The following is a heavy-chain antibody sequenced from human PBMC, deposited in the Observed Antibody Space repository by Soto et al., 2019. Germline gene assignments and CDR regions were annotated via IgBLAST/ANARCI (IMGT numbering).Heavy chain of an antibody. J-gene: IGHJ6*02. V-gene: IGHV4-34*01. CDR1: GGSFIGYY. CDR3: ARGFKEVRFLEWLGSYYYYYGMDV. D-gene: IGHD3-3*01. Sequence: SETLSLTCAVYGGSFIGYYWSWIRQPPGKGLEWIGEINHSGSTNYNPSLKSRVTISVDTSKNQFSLKLSSVTAADTAVYYCARGFKEVRFLEWLGSYYYYYGMDVWGQGTTVTVSS. CDR2: INHSGST.